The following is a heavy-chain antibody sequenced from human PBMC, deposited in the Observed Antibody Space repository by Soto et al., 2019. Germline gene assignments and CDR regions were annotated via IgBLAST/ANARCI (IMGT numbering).Heavy chain of an antibody. D-gene: IGHD6-19*01. Sequence: PGGSLRLSCAASGFTVSSTYMNWVRQAPGKGLEWVSAISGSGGSTYYADSVKGRFTISRDNSKNTLYLQMNSLRAEDTAVYYCAKGIDSGWYGDFDYWGQGTLVTVSS. V-gene: IGHV3-23*01. CDR1: GFTVSSTY. CDR2: ISGSGGST. CDR3: AKGIDSGWYGDFDY. J-gene: IGHJ4*02.